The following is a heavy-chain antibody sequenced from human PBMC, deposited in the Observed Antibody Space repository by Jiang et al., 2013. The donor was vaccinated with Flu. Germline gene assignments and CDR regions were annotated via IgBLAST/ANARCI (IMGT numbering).Heavy chain of an antibody. CDR2: TGNKANNYTT. CDR3: ARTVRPNGDYGVDV. J-gene: IGHJ6*02. V-gene: IGHV3-72*01. Sequence: QLLESGGGLVQPGGSLRLSCAASGLILSDHYVDWVRQAPGKGLEWIGRTGNKANNYTTEYAASVKGRFTVSRDESKNSLYLQMNSLKTEDTAVYYCARTVRPNGDYGVDVWGQGTTVTVSS. CDR1: GLILSDHY. D-gene: IGHD4-11*01.